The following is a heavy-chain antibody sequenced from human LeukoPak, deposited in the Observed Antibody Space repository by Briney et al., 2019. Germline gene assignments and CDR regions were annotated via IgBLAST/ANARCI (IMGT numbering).Heavy chain of an antibody. CDR3: TTESFHY. CDR2: ISNSGTIT. D-gene: IGHD3-10*01. CDR1: GFTFGGFA. V-gene: IGHV3-23*01. Sequence: PGGSLRLSCAVSGFTFGGFAMNWVRQAPGKGLEWVSIISNSGTITSYADSVKGRFTISRDNSKNTVYLQTNSLRAEDTALYYCTTESFHYWGQGSLVAVSS. J-gene: IGHJ4*02.